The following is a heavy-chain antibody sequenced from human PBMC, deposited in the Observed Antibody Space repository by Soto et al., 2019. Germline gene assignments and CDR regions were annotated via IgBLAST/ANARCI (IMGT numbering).Heavy chain of an antibody. V-gene: IGHV3-23*01. CDR2: ISVSGGTT. CDR3: ARGVLVVAATRYYYAMDV. J-gene: IGHJ6*02. CDR1: GFTFSSYD. D-gene: IGHD2-15*01. Sequence: GGSLRLSCAPSGFTFSSYDMSWVRKAPGKGLEWVSSISVSGGTTYYADSVKGRFTISRDNSRDTLYLQLNSLRAEDTAAYFCARGVLVVAATRYYYAMDVWGQGTTGTVAS.